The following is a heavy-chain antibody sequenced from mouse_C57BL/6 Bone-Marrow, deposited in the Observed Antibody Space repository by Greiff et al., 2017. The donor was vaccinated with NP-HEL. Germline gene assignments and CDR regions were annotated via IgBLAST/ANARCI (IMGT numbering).Heavy chain of an antibody. CDR2: IDPETGGT. Sequence: VQLVESGAELVRPGASVTMSCTASGYTFTDYEMHWVQQTPVHGLEWIGAIDPETGGTAYNQQFKGKGILTADKSSSTAYMELRSLTYEDAAVYYCTRSTTVVAPDYWGQGTTLTVSS. D-gene: IGHD1-1*01. CDR3: TRSTTVVAPDY. V-gene: IGHV1-15*01. CDR1: GYTFTDYE. J-gene: IGHJ2*01.